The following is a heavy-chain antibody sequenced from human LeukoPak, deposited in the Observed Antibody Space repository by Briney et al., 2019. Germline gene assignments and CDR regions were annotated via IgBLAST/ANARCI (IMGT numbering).Heavy chain of an antibody. CDR1: GFIFSSYG. D-gene: IGHD4-17*01. CDR2: IWYDGSNK. V-gene: IGHV3-33*01. Sequence: GRSLRLSCVASGFIFSSYGMHWVRQAPGKGLEWVAVIWYDGSNKCYADSVKGRSTISRDNTKNTLYLQMNSLRVEDTAVYYCARASINGDELGAFDIWGQGTMVTVSS. CDR3: ARASINGDELGAFDI. J-gene: IGHJ3*02.